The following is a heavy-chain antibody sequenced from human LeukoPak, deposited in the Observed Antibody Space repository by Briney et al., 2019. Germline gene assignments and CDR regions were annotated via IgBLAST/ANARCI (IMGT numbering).Heavy chain of an antibody. Sequence: GGSLRLSCAASGFTFSSYSMNWVRQAPGKGLEWVSSISSSSSYIYYADSVKGRFTISRDNTKNSLYLQMNSLRAEDTAVYYCARDKGIGYSSGWYVWGQGTLVTVSS. D-gene: IGHD6-19*01. J-gene: IGHJ4*02. CDR2: ISSSSSYI. V-gene: IGHV3-21*01. CDR1: GFTFSSYS. CDR3: ARDKGIGYSSGWYV.